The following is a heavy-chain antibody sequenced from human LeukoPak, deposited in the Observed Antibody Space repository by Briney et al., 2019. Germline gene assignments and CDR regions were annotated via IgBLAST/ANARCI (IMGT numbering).Heavy chain of an antibody. CDR3: AKLQGGSSGSSSHDAFVI. CDR1: GFTFSSYG. Sequence: PGGSLRLSCAASGFTFSSYGMHWVRQAPGKGLEWVAFIRYDGSNKYYADSVKGRFTISRDNSKNTLYLQMNSLRAEDTAVYYCAKLQGGSSGSSSHDAFVIWGQGTMVTVSS. D-gene: IGHD6-13*01. CDR2: IRYDGSNK. J-gene: IGHJ3*02. V-gene: IGHV3-30*02.